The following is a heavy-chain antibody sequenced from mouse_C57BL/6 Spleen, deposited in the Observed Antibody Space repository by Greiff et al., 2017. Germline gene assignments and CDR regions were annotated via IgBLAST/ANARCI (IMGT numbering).Heavy chain of an antibody. D-gene: IGHD2-2*01. V-gene: IGHV1-61*01. CDR2: IYPSDSET. Sequence: QVQLQQPGAELVRPGSSVKLSCKASGYTFTSYWMDWVKQRPGQGLEWIGNIYPSDSETHYNQKFKDKATLTVDKSSSTAYMQLSSLTSEDSAVXYCARSGYDERLAYWGQGTLVTVSA. J-gene: IGHJ3*01. CDR1: GYTFTSYW. CDR3: ARSGYDERLAY.